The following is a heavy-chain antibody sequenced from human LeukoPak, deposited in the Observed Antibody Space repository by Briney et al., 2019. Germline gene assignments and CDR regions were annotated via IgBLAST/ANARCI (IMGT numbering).Heavy chain of an antibody. V-gene: IGHV4-61*01. D-gene: IGHD4-17*01. Sequence: SETLSLTCTVSGYSISSGYYWSWIRQPPGKGLEWIGYIYYSGSTNYNPSLKSRVTISVDTSKNQFSLKLSSVTAADTAVYYCARETTVTTGLVDYWGQGTLVTVSS. J-gene: IGHJ4*02. CDR2: IYYSGST. CDR3: ARETTVTTGLVDY. CDR1: GYSISSGYY.